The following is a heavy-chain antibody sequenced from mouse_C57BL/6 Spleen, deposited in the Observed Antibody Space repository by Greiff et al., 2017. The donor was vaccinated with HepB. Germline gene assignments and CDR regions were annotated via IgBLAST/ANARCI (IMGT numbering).Heavy chain of an antibody. CDR2: IHPNSGST. Sequence: VQLQQPGAELVKPGASVKLSCKASGYTFTSYWMHWVKQRPGQGLEWIGMIHPNSGSTNYNEKFKSKATLTVDKSSSTAYMQLSSLTSEDSAVYYCARLGDEDAMDYWGQGTSVTVSS. CDR3: ARLGDEDAMDY. J-gene: IGHJ4*01. CDR1: GYTFTSYW. V-gene: IGHV1-64*01.